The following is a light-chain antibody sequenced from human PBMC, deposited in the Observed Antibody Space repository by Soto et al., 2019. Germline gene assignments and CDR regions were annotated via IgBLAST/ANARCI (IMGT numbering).Light chain of an antibody. J-gene: IGKJ1*01. V-gene: IGKV3-20*01. CDR2: GAS. Sequence: EIALTHSPGTLFLSPGERATLNCRASQSVRRSYLALYQQQPGHAPRLLIHGASRRATGIPDRFIGSGSGTDFTLTIHRMEPEDFAVYFCQHYGDMWTFRQGTKVDIK. CDR3: QHYGDMWT. CDR1: QSVRRSY.